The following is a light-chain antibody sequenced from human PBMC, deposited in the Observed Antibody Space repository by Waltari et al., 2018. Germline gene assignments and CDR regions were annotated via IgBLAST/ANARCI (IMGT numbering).Light chain of an antibody. CDR3: MQSLLALWT. CDR1: QSLLHRNGNNY. V-gene: IGKV2-28*01. CDR2: LGS. Sequence: DIVMTQSPFSLPVTPGEPASISCRSSQSLLHRNGNNYFDWYLQKPGQSPQLLIYLGSNRDSGVPDRFSGSGSGTDFTLKISRVEAEDVGVYYCMQSLLALWTFGQGTKVEIK. J-gene: IGKJ1*01.